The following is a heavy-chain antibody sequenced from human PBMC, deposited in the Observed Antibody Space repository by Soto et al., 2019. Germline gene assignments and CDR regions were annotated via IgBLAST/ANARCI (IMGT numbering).Heavy chain of an antibody. V-gene: IGHV3-7*01. CDR2: IKQDGSEK. D-gene: IGHD2-15*01. CDR1: GFTFSSYW. CDR3: AREPLSPKGRLVVVAATHDAFDI. J-gene: IGHJ3*02. Sequence: GGSLRLSCAASGFTFSSYWMSWVRQAPGKGLEWVANIKQDGSEKYYVDSVKGRFTISRDNAKNSLYLQMNSLRAEDTAVYYCAREPLSPKGRLVVVAATHDAFDIWGQGTMVTVSS.